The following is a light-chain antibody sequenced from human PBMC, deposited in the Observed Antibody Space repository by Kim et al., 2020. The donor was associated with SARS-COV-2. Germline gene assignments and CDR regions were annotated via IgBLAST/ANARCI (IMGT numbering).Light chain of an antibody. Sequence: EVVMTQSPATLSVSPGERATLSCRASQSVSNNLAWYQHKPGQAPRLLIYGASTRATGIPARFSGSGSGTEFTLTISSLQSEDFAVYYCHQYNNWPQTFGQGTKVDIK. CDR2: GAS. CDR3: HQYNNWPQT. CDR1: QSVSNN. J-gene: IGKJ1*01. V-gene: IGKV3-15*01.